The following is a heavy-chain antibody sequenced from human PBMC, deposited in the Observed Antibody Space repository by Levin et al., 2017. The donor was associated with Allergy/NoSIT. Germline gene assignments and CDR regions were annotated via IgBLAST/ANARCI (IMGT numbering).Heavy chain of an antibody. CDR1: GGSIRSYY. J-gene: IGHJ4*02. V-gene: IGHV4-59*08. D-gene: IGHD2-2*01. Sequence: GSLRLSCTVSGGSIRSYYWSWIRQPPGNGLEWIGYISYSGSTNYNPSLKSRVTISVDTSKNHFSLKLSSVTAADTAVYYCARHAASPSYALDYWGQGSLVTVSS. CDR2: ISYSGST. CDR3: ARHAASPSYALDY.